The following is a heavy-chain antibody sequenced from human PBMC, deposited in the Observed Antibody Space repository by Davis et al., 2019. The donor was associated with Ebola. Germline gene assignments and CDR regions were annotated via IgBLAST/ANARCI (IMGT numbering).Heavy chain of an antibody. V-gene: IGHV4-59*01. CDR1: GGSISSYY. CDR3: ARGGCSGGSCYSGWFDP. D-gene: IGHD2-15*01. J-gene: IGHJ5*02. Sequence: PSETLSLTCTVSGGSISSYYWSWIRQPPGKGLEWIGYIYYSGSTNYNPSLKSRVTISVDTSKNQFSLKLSSVTAADTAVYYCARGGCSGGSCYSGWFDPWGQGTLVTVSS. CDR2: IYYSGST.